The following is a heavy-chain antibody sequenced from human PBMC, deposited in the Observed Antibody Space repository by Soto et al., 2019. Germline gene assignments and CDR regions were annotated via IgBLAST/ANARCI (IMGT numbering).Heavy chain of an antibody. Sequence: ASVKVSCKASGYTFTSYYMHWVRQAPGQGLEWMGIINPSGGSTSYAQKFQGRVTMTRDTSTSTVYMELSSLRSEDTAVYYCARLAAGGDYYYGMDVWGQGTTVTVSS. CDR3: ARLAAGGDYYYGMDV. V-gene: IGHV1-46*03. CDR1: GYTFTSYY. D-gene: IGHD6-13*01. J-gene: IGHJ6*02. CDR2: INPSGGST.